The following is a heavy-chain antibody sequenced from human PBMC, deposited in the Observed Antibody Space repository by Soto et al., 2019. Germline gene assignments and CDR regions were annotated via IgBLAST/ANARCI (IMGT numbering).Heavy chain of an antibody. CDR1: GGSISNTSYY. D-gene: IGHD1-1*01. CDR3: ASGAPGTSPNSYFDF. Sequence: LQLQESGPGLVKPSETLSLTCSVSGGSISNTSYYWGWIRQSPGKGLEWLGNIYFSGTAYYTPSLRSRVTMSVDTSKNQCSLQFNSMTAADTGVYYCASGAPGTSPNSYFDFWGQGTLVTVSS. CDR2: IYFSGTA. J-gene: IGHJ4*02. V-gene: IGHV4-39*01.